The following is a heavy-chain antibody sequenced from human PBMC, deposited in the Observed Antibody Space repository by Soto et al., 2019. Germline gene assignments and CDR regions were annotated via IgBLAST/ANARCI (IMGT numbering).Heavy chain of an antibody. CDR3: ATVLPDYGGNEDYSDY. J-gene: IGHJ4*02. V-gene: IGHV1-24*01. CDR2: FDPEDGET. Sequence: ASVKVSCKVSGYTLTELSMHWVRQAPGKGLEWMGGFDPEDGETIYAQKFQGRVTMTEDTSTDTAYMELSSLRSEDTAVYYCATVLPDYGGNEDYSDYWGQGTVVTVSS. D-gene: IGHD4-17*01. CDR1: GYTLTELS.